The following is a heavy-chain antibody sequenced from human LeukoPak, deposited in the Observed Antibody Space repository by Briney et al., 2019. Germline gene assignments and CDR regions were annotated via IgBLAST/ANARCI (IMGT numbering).Heavy chain of an antibody. V-gene: IGHV1-2*06. Sequence: ASVKVSCTASGYTFTGYYMHWVRQAPGQGLEWMGRINPNSGGTNYAQKFQGRVTMTRDTSISTAYMELSRLRSDDTAVYYCARGESYSSSWYNWFDPWGQGTLVTVSS. CDR3: ARGESYSSSWYNWFDP. CDR2: INPNSGGT. D-gene: IGHD6-13*01. J-gene: IGHJ5*02. CDR1: GYTFTGYY.